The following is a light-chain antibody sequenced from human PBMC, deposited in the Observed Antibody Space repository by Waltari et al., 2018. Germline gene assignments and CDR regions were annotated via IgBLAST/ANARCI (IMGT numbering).Light chain of an antibody. CDR2: AAS. Sequence: IQMTQSPSAFSASFRPRLTISCPASQNIYSNLAWYQQKPGKAPKLLISAASSLQSGIPSRFSGSGSGTDFTLTISSLQPEDSATYYCQHYYDNPFTFGPGIKLEIK. CDR3: QHYYDNPFT. CDR1: QNIYSN. J-gene: IGKJ3*01. V-gene: IGKV1-6*01.